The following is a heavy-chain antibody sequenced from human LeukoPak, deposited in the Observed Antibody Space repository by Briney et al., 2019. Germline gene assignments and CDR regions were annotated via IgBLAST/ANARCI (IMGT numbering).Heavy chain of an antibody. CDR3: ARELGSYDFWSGTSEDYYYGMDV. V-gene: IGHV1-2*02. Sequence: ASVKVSCKASGYTFTGYYMHWVRQAPGQGLEWMGWINPNSGGTNYAQKFQGRVTMTRDTSISTAYMELSRLRSDDTAVYYCARELGSYDFWSGTSEDYYYGMDVWGQGTTVTVSS. D-gene: IGHD3-3*01. CDR1: GYTFTGYY. J-gene: IGHJ6*02. CDR2: INPNSGGT.